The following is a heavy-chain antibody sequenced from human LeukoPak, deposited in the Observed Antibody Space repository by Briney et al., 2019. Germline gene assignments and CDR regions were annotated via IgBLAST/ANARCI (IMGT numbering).Heavy chain of an antibody. D-gene: IGHD1-26*01. Sequence: TGGSLRLSCAASGFTFTIYSMNWVRQAPGKGLEWVSSISSSSSSIYYADSVKGRFTISRDNSKNTLYLQMNSLRAEDTAVYYCAKDGPGGSYYGYWGQGTLVTVSS. CDR1: GFTFTIYS. CDR2: ISSSSSSI. J-gene: IGHJ4*02. CDR3: AKDGPGGSYYGY. V-gene: IGHV3-21*04.